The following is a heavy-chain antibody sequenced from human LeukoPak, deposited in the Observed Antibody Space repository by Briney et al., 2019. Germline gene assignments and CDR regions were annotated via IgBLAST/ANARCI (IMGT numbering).Heavy chain of an antibody. CDR1: GYMFTGYY. V-gene: IGHV1-2*06. D-gene: IGHD3-22*01. CDR2: INPNTGGT. CDR3: ARGGIYYDSSGYYSYYFDY. J-gene: IGHJ4*02. Sequence: GASVKVSCKASGYMFTGYYMHWVRQAPGQGLEWMGRINPNTGGTDYAQKFQGRVTMTRDTSITTGYMEVTRLTSDDTAVYYCARGGIYYDSSGYYSYYFDYWGQRTLVTVSS.